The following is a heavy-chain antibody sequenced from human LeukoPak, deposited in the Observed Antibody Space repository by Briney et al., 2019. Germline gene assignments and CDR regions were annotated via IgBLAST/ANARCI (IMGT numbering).Heavy chain of an antibody. J-gene: IGHJ4*02. CDR3: ARGLGVVPAFDY. D-gene: IGHD2-2*01. Sequence: PSETLSLTCSVSGYSISSGFYWGWIRQPPGKGLEWIGSIYHSGNTYYNPSLKSRVTISVDTSKNQFSLKLSSVTAADTAVYFCARGLGVVPAFDYWGQGTLVTVSS. V-gene: IGHV4-38-2*02. CDR1: GYSISSGFY. CDR2: IYHSGNT.